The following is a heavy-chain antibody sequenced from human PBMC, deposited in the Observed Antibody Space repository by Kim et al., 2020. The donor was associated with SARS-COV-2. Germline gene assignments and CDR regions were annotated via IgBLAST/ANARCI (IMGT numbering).Heavy chain of an antibody. CDR3: AKYYDILTGSGDYFDY. V-gene: IGHV3-23*01. J-gene: IGHJ4*02. Sequence: SVKGRFTISRDNSKNPRYLQMNSLRAEDTAVYYCAKYYDILTGSGDYFDYWGQGTLVTVSS. D-gene: IGHD3-9*01.